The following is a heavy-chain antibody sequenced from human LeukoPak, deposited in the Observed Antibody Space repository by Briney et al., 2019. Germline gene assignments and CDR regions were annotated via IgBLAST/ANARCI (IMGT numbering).Heavy chain of an antibody. J-gene: IGHJ3*02. D-gene: IGHD3-16*02. CDR3: ARDRAYDYVWGSYRYKDAFDI. CDR1: GGTFSSYA. V-gene: IGHV1-69*01. Sequence: SVKVSCKASGGTFSSYAISWVRQAPGQGLEWMGGIIPIFGTANYAQKFQGRVTITADESTSTAYMELSSLRSEDTAVYYCARDRAYDYVWGSYRYKDAFDIWGQGTMVTVSS. CDR2: IIPIFGTA.